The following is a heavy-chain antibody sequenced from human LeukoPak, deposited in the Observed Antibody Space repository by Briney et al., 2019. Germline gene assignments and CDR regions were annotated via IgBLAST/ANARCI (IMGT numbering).Heavy chain of an antibody. CDR2: ISYDGSNK. J-gene: IGHJ4*02. CDR1: GFTFSSYA. D-gene: IGHD1-26*01. V-gene: IGHV3-30*04. Sequence: PGGSLRLSCAASGFTFSSYAMHWVRQAPGKGLGWVALISYDGSNKYYADSVKGRFTISRDNSKSTLYLQMNSLRAEDTAVYYCARFYANEWELPHWGQGTLVTVSS. CDR3: ARFYANEWELPH.